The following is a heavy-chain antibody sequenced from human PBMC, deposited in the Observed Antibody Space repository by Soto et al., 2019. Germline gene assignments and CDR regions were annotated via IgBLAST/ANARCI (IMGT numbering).Heavy chain of an antibody. Sequence: LSLTCTVSGGSISSSSYYWGWIRQPPGKGLEWIGSIYYSGSTYYNPSLKSRVTISVDTSKNQFSLKLSSVTAADTAVYYCARVQLWYSSEPYYFDYWGQGTLVTVSS. V-gene: IGHV4-39*01. D-gene: IGHD5-18*01. CDR3: ARVQLWYSSEPYYFDY. CDR2: IYYSGST. CDR1: GGSISSSSYY. J-gene: IGHJ4*02.